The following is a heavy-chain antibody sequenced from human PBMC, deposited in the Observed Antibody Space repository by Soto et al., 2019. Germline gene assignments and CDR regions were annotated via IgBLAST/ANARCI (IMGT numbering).Heavy chain of an antibody. J-gene: IGHJ6*02. CDR3: ARDLPFTVTTIRDYYYGMDV. CDR2: INSDGSST. CDR1: GFTFSSYW. D-gene: IGHD4-4*01. Sequence: AGGSLRLSCAASGFTFSSYWMHWVRQAPGKGLVWVSRINSDGSSTSYADSVKGRFTISRDNAKNTLYLQMNSLRAEDTAVYYCARDLPFTVTTIRDYYYGMDVWGQGTTVTVSS. V-gene: IGHV3-74*01.